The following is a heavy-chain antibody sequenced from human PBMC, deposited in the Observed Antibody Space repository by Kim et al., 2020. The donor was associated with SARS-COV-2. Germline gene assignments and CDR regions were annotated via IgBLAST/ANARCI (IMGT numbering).Heavy chain of an antibody. D-gene: IGHD3-10*01. CDR1: GGSISSYY. J-gene: IGHJ4*02. Sequence: SETLSLTCTVSGGSISSYYWSWIRQPPGKGLEWIGYIYYSGSTNYNPSLKSRVTISVDTSKNQFSLKLSSVTAADTAVYYCASHTYGSGSFFDYWGQGTLVTVSS. CDR2: IYYSGST. V-gene: IGHV4-59*08. CDR3: ASHTYGSGSFFDY.